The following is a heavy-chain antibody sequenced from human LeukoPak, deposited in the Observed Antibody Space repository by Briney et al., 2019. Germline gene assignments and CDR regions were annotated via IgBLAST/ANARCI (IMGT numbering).Heavy chain of an antibody. CDR1: GSTFSSYG. Sequence: GGSLRLSCAASGSTFSSYGMHWVRQAPGKGLEWVAVIWYDGSNKFYADSVKGRFTISRDDSKNTLYLQMISLRAEDTAFYYCARDYYGAGLDYWGQETLVTVSS. CDR2: IWYDGSNK. V-gene: IGHV3-33*01. D-gene: IGHD4-17*01. CDR3: ARDYYGAGLDY. J-gene: IGHJ4*02.